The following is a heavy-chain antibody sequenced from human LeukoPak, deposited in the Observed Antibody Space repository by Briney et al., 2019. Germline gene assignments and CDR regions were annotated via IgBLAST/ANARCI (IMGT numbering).Heavy chain of an antibody. D-gene: IGHD6-13*01. J-gene: IGHJ4*02. V-gene: IGHV4-30-4*01. CDR2: IYYSGST. CDR1: GGSINSGDYY. Sequence: PSETLSLTCTVSGGSINSGDYYWSWIRQPPGKGLEWIGYIYYSGSTYYNPSLKSRVTISVDTSKNQFSLKLSSVTAADTAVYYCARELAAAGTRFDYWGQGTLVTVSS. CDR3: ARELAAAGTRFDY.